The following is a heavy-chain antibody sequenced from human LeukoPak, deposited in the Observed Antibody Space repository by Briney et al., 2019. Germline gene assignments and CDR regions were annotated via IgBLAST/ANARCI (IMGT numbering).Heavy chain of an antibody. CDR2: IGYSDNT. D-gene: IGHD4-17*01. V-gene: IGHV3-23*01. CDR1: GFTFSNYA. CDR3: AKHKENYGDSCLDDH. Sequence: GGSLRLSCAASGFTFSNYAMSWVRQAPGKGLEWVSTIGYSDNTYYADSVKGRFTISRDNSENTLYLQMNSLRAEDTAIYYCAKHKENYGDSCLDDHWGQGTLVTVSS. J-gene: IGHJ5*02.